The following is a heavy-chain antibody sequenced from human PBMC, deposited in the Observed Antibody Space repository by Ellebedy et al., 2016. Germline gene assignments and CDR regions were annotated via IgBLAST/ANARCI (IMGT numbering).Heavy chain of an antibody. CDR3: ARQGITMVRGAWYFDL. J-gene: IGHJ2*01. CDR2: IYYSGST. Sequence: SETLSLXXTVSGGSISSSSYYWGWIRQPPGKGLEWIGSIYYSGSTYYNPSLKSRVTISVDTSKNQFSLKLSSVTAADTAVYYCARQGITMVRGAWYFDLWGRGTLVTVSS. V-gene: IGHV4-39*01. D-gene: IGHD3-10*01. CDR1: GGSISSSSYY.